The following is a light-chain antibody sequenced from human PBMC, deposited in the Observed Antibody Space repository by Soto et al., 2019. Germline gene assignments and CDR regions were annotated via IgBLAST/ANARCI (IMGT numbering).Light chain of an antibody. CDR3: QQYGMSPIFT. V-gene: IGKV3-20*01. J-gene: IGKJ2*01. CDR1: HSVSSNY. Sequence: EIALTPSTGTLSLSPGDSATLSCRASHSVSSNYLAWNPQKAGKAPRLHICGASSWAAGIPDRFSGSGSGTDFTLTISRLEPEDFAVYFCQQYGMSPIFTFGPGTKLEVK. CDR2: GAS.